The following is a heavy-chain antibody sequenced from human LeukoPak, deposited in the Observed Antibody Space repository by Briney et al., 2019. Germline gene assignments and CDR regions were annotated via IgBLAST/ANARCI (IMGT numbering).Heavy chain of an antibody. V-gene: IGHV4-59*01. CDR2: IYYSGST. CDR1: GGSISTYY. Sequence: PWETLTLTCTVSGGSISTYYWRWIRQPPGKGLVWIGYIYYSGSTNYNPSLMSRVTISVDTSKNQFSLNLSSVAAADTAVYYCARASGEGFRFDPWGQGTLVTVSS. CDR3: ARASGEGFRFDP. D-gene: IGHD4-17*01. J-gene: IGHJ5*02.